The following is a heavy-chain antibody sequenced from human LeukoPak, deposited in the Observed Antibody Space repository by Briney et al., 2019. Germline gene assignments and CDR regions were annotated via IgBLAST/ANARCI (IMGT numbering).Heavy chain of an antibody. CDR3: ATNFYADYLPFDF. CDR1: GYRFSAYY. D-gene: IGHD2/OR15-2a*01. Sequence: ASVKVSCKASGYRFSAYYMNWVRQAPGQGPEWMGRITPSSGGTNYAQKFQGRVTMTRDTSISTAYMELRSLRSDDTAVYYCATNFYADYLPFDFWGQGTLVTVSS. V-gene: IGHV1-2*06. CDR2: ITPSSGGT. J-gene: IGHJ4*02.